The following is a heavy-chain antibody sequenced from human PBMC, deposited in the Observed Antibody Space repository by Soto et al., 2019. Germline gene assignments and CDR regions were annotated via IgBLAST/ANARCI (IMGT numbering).Heavy chain of an antibody. CDR2: IIPIFGTA. D-gene: IGHD3-3*01. Sequence: GASVKVSCKASGGTFSSYAISWGRQAPGQGLEWMGGIIPIFGTANYAQKFQGRVTITADESTSTAYMELSSLRSEDTAVYYCARDNKGITIFGVAYSYYYYGMDVWGQGTTVTVSS. CDR3: ARDNKGITIFGVAYSYYYYGMDV. CDR1: GGTFSSYA. J-gene: IGHJ6*02. V-gene: IGHV1-69*13.